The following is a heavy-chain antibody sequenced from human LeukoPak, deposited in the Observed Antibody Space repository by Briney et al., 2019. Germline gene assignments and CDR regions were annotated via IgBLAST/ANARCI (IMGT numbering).Heavy chain of an antibody. D-gene: IGHD6-13*01. Sequence: PSETLSLTCTVSGGSIISIGYFWGWIRQPPGKGLEWIGTIFHSGSTYYNASLKSRVTMSVDTSKNLFSLKLNSVTAADTAVYYCARGTEIIAPAGTQVSYYFDYWGQGGLVTVSS. J-gene: IGHJ4*02. V-gene: IGHV4-39*01. CDR3: ARGTEIIAPAGTQVSYYFDY. CDR2: IFHSGST. CDR1: GGSIISIGYF.